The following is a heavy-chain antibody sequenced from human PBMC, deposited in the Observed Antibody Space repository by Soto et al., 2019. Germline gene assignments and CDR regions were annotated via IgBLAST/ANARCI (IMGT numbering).Heavy chain of an antibody. J-gene: IGHJ1*01. V-gene: IGHV1-18*01. CDR1: GYTFTSYG. Sequence: ASVKVSCKASGYTFTSYGISWVRQAPGQGLEWMGWISAYNGNTNYAQKFQGRVTMTTDTSTSTAYMELRGLRSDDTAVYYCAKYSSGWYDGYFQYWGQGTLVTVSS. CDR2: ISAYNGNT. D-gene: IGHD6-19*01. CDR3: AKYSSGWYDGYFQY.